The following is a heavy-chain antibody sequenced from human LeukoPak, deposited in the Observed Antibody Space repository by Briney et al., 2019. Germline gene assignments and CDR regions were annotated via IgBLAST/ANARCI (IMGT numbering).Heavy chain of an antibody. J-gene: IGHJ4*02. CDR2: IYYSGST. CDR1: GGSISSYY. Sequence: PSETPSLTCTVSGGSISSYYWTWIRQPPGKGLEWIGYIYYSGSTSYNPSLKSRVTISVDTSKNHFSLKLTSVTAADTAVYYCARVSSTAGLEYWGQGTLVTVSS. CDR3: ARVSSTAGLEY. V-gene: IGHV4-59*01. D-gene: IGHD6-13*01.